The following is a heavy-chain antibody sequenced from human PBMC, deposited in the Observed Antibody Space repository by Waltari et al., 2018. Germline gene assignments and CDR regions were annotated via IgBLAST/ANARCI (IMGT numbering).Heavy chain of an antibody. V-gene: IGHV3-33*01. J-gene: IGHJ6*02. Sequence: QVQLVESGGGVVQPGRSLRLSCAASGFTFSSYGLHWVRQAPGKGLEWVAVIWYDGSNKYYADSVKGRFTISRDNSKNTLYLQMNSLRAEDTAVYYCARDKDFWSGYSYYYYGMDVWGQGTTVTVSS. CDR3: ARDKDFWSGYSYYYYGMDV. CDR1: GFTFSSYG. CDR2: IWYDGSNK. D-gene: IGHD3-3*01.